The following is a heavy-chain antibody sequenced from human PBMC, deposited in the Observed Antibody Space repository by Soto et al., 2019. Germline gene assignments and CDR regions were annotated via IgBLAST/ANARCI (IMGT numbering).Heavy chain of an antibody. CDR2: IKQDGSER. D-gene: IGHD1-7*01. V-gene: IGHV3-7*04. CDR1: GFTFSSYC. Sequence: EVQLVESGGGLVQPGGSLRLSCVASGFTFSSYCMTWVRQAPGKGLEWVAHIKQDGSERYYVDSVKGRFTISRDNAKNSLYLQMNSLRAEDTAVYYCARVPSTRDIWSYGVGGRYYYYYMDVWGKGTTVTVSS. CDR3: ARVPSTRDIWSYGVGGRYYYYYMDV. J-gene: IGHJ6*03.